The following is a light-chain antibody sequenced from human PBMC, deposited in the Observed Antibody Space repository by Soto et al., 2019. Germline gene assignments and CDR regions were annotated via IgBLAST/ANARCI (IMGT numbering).Light chain of an antibody. CDR2: EVS. V-gene: IGLV2-8*01. CDR3: TSYAGSNDRYV. Sequence: QSVLTQPPSASGSPGQSVTISCTGTSSYVGAYKYVSWYQHHPGKAPKLIIYEVSQRPSGVPDRFSGSKSCNTASLTVSGLQAEDEAHYYCTSYAGSNDRYVFXTGTKLTVL. J-gene: IGLJ1*01. CDR1: SSYVGAYKY.